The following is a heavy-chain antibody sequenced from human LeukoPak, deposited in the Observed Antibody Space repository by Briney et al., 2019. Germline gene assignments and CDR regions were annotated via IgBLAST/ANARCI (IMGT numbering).Heavy chain of an antibody. CDR2: ISSSRSYI. J-gene: IGHJ4*02. D-gene: IGHD3-3*02. CDR1: GFTFSAYS. CDR3: ARVSGDY. Sequence: GGSLRLSCATSGFTFSAYSMNWVRQAPGKGLEWVSFISSSRSYIYYADSVKGRFTISRDNAKNSLYLQMNSLRAEDTAVYYCARVSGDYWGQGTLVTVSS. V-gene: IGHV3-21*01.